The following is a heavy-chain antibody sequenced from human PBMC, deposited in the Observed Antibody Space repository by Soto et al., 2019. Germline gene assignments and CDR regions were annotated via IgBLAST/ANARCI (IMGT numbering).Heavy chain of an antibody. J-gene: IGHJ6*02. CDR2: ISYDGSNK. V-gene: IGHV3-30-3*01. CDR1: GFTFSSYA. CDR3: ARKIAARPGVLYYYYGMDV. D-gene: IGHD6-6*01. Sequence: GGSLRLSCAASGFTFSSYAMHWVRQAPGKGLGWVAVISYDGSNKYYADSVKGRFTISRDNSKNTLYLQMNSLRAEDTAVYYCARKIAARPGVLYYYYGMDVWGQGTTVTVSS.